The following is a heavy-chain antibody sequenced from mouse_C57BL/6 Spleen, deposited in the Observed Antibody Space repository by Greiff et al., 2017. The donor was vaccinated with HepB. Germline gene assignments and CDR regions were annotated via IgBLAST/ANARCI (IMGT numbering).Heavy chain of an antibody. V-gene: IGHV2-2*01. J-gene: IGHJ4*01. CDR2: IWSGGST. Sequence: QVQLKQSGPGLVQPSQSLSITCTVSGFSLTSYGVHWVRQSPGKGLEWLGVIWSGGSTDYNAAFISRLSISKDNSKSQVFFKMNSLQADDTAIYYCARKPDYGSSYGCAMDYWGQGTSVTVSS. CDR3: ARKPDYGSSYGCAMDY. CDR1: GFSLTSYG. D-gene: IGHD1-1*01.